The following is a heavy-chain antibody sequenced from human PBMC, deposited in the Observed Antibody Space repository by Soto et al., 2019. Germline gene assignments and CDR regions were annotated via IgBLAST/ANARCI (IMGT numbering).Heavy chain of an antibody. CDR2: INPGDGST. J-gene: IGHJ4*02. D-gene: IGHD1-26*01. V-gene: IGHV1-46*01. CDR1: GYTFSTYF. CDR3: AXARDSGLYPLFDS. Sequence: ASVKVSCKTSGYTFSTYFLHWLRQAPGQRLEWMGIINPGDGSTGYTQKFPGRVTMTRDTSTSTVNMELSSLRSEDTAVYYCAXARDSGLYPLFDSWGQGTLVTVSS.